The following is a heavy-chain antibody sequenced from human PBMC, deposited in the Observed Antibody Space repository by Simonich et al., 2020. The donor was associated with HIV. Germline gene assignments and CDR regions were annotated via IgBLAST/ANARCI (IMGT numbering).Heavy chain of an antibody. CDR2: IIPILGIA. CDR3: ARGFSMTSYYYYGMDV. V-gene: IGHV1-69*10. D-gene: IGHD3-3*02. J-gene: IGHJ6*02. Sequence: QVQLVQSGAEVKKPGASVKVSCKASGYTFTSYGISWVRQAPGQGLEWMGGIIPILGIANYAQKFQGRVTITADKSTSTAYMELSSLRSEDTAVYYCARGFSMTSYYYYGMDVWGQGTTVTVSS. CDR1: GYTFTSYG.